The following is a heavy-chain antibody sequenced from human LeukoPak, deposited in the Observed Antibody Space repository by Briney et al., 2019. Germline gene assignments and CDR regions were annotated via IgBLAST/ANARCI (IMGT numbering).Heavy chain of an antibody. CDR3: ARDQNILYYGSGSYAYHYGMDV. D-gene: IGHD3-10*01. CDR1: GGTFNNYA. V-gene: IGHV1-69*13. Sequence: SVKVSCKASGGTFNNYAFSWVRQAPGQGLEWMGGIIPIFGRANNAKKVQGRVTITADESTSTAYLELSTLRPEVTAVYYCARDQNILYYGSGSYAYHYGMDVWGQGTTVTVSS. J-gene: IGHJ6*02. CDR2: IIPIFGRA.